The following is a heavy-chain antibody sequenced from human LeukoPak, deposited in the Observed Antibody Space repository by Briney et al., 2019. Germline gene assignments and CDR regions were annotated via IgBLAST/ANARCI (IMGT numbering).Heavy chain of an antibody. Sequence: GGSLRLSCAASGFTFKRVWMSWLRQAPGKGLEWVANINLDGSKTHYIDSVEGRFTISRDNTKNSLYLQMNSLRVDDTAVYYCARDGGYCHGITCPGDYWGLGTLVTVSS. D-gene: IGHD2-15*01. V-gene: IGHV3-7*01. CDR3: ARDGGYCHGITCPGDY. CDR2: INLDGSKT. CDR1: GFTFKRVW. J-gene: IGHJ4*01.